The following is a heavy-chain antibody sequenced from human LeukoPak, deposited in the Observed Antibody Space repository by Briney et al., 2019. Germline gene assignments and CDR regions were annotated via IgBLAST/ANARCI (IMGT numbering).Heavy chain of an antibody. CDR1: GFTFSSYA. CDR2: ISGSGGST. D-gene: IGHD2-21*01. V-gene: IGHV3-23*01. CDR3: AKDGFLWAFDY. Sequence: GGSLRLSCAASGFTFSSYAMSWVRQAPGKGLEWVSAISGSGGSTYYADSVKGRFTISRDYSKNTVYLQMNSLRVGDTAVYYCAKDGFLWAFDYWGQGTLVTVSS. J-gene: IGHJ4*02.